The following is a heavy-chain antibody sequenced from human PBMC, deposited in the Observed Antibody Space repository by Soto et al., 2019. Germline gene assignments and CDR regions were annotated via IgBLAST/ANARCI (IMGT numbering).Heavy chain of an antibody. Sequence: QVQLVQSGAEVKKPGSSVTVSCKTSGGTFSKDAINWVRQAPGQGLEWMGLLIPVFGSPIYAQKFQGRIRMTADESTSTALMDVRSLRSEDTAVYYCTRVLGYTFEPGKTRYYAMDVWGQGTTVSVSS. V-gene: IGHV1-69*01. D-gene: IGHD5-18*01. J-gene: IGHJ6*02. CDR3: TRVLGYTFEPGKTRYYAMDV. CDR1: GGTFSKDA. CDR2: LIPVFGSP.